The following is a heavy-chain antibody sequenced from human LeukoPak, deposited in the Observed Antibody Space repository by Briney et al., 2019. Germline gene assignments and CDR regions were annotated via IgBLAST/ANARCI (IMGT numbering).Heavy chain of an antibody. V-gene: IGHV3-53*01. CDR2: IYSGGTT. D-gene: IGHD6-13*01. CDR1: GFTVSSNY. J-gene: IGHJ2*01. Sequence: GGSLRLSCAASGFTVSSNYMSWVRQAPGKGLEWVSVIYSGGTTYYADSVKGRFAISRDNSKNTLYLQMNSLRAEDTAVYYCARVGSSWPNWYFDLWGRGTLVTVSS. CDR3: ARVGSSWPNWYFDL.